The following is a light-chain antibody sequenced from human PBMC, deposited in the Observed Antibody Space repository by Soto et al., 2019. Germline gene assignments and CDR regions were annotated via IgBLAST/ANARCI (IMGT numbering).Light chain of an antibody. CDR1: KIGSKI. Sequence: SYELTQRPSVSVAPGQTAKTTCGGDKIGSKIVHGYKQRPGQAPVAVVFDATDRPSGIPDRISASRSGDTATLTISRVDAGDEADYYCQVWASTAEFFVFGSGTKVTVL. J-gene: IGLJ1*01. V-gene: IGLV3-21*02. CDR3: QVWASTAEFFV. CDR2: DAT.